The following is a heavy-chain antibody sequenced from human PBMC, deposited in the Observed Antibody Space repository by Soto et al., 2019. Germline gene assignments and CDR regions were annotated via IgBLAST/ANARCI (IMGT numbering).Heavy chain of an antibody. J-gene: IGHJ5*02. V-gene: IGHV5-51*01. CDR1: GYSFTSYW. CDR3: ARCPRYYDFWSGYYPPNWFDP. Sequence: PGESLKISCKGSGYSFTSYWIGWVRQMPGKGLEWMGIVYPGDSDTRYSPSFQGQVTISADKSISTAYLQWSSLKASDTAMYYCARCPRYYDFWSGYYPPNWFDPWGQGTLVTVSS. CDR2: VYPGDSDT. D-gene: IGHD3-3*01.